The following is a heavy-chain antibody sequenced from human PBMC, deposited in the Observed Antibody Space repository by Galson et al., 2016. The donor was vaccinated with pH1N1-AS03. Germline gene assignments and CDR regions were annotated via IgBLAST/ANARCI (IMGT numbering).Heavy chain of an antibody. CDR2: ISFSSTYI. Sequence: SLRLSCAASGFTFSSHSMNWVRQAPGKGLEWVSAISFSSTYIYYADSVQGRFTISRDDAKNSLHLQMSSLRVEDTAMYYCARGEMIGDDSWGQGTLVTVSS. J-gene: IGHJ4*02. V-gene: IGHV3-21*04. CDR1: GFTFSSHS. CDR3: ARGEMIGDDS. D-gene: IGHD3-16*01.